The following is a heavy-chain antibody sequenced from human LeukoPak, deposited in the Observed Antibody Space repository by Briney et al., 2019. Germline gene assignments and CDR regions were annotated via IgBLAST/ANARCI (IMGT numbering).Heavy chain of an antibody. J-gene: IGHJ5*02. Sequence: PSETLSLTCTVSGGSNNSYYWSWIRQPPGKGLEWIGYTHPSGNTNYSPSLKSRVTISIDTSRNQFSPKLSSVTAADTAVYYCARKAPKKGWFDPWGQGTLVTVSS. CDR1: GGSNNSYY. CDR3: ARKAPKKGWFDP. CDR2: THPSGNT. V-gene: IGHV4-4*09.